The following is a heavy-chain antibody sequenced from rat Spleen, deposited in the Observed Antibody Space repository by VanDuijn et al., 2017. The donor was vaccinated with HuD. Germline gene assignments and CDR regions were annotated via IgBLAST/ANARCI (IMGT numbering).Heavy chain of an antibody. D-gene: IGHD1-10*01. CDR1: GFTYNNYA. J-gene: IGHJ2*01. CDR3: AKDKGEYNNLFDY. CDR2: ISTGGGDT. Sequence: EVQLVESGGGLVQPGGSLKLSCAASGFTYNNYAMAWVRQAPAKGLEWVATISTGGGDTYYRDSVRGRFTISRDNAKNTLYLQMDSLRSEDTATDYCAKDKGEYNNLFDYWGQGVMVTVTS. V-gene: IGHV5S13*01.